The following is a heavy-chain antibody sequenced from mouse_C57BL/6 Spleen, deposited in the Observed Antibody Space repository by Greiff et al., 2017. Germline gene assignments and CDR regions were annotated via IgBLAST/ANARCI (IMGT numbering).Heavy chain of an antibody. CDR3: AKNEKEGYFEV. J-gene: IGHJ1*03. CDR1: GFSLTSYG. CDR2: IWRGGST. V-gene: IGHV2-5*01. Sequence: QVQRQQSGPGLVQPSQSLSITCTVSGFSLTSYGVHWVRQSPGKGLEWLGVIWRGGSTDYNAAFMSRLSITKDNSKRQVFFKMNSLQADDTAIYYCAKNEKEGYFEVWGTGTTVTVSS.